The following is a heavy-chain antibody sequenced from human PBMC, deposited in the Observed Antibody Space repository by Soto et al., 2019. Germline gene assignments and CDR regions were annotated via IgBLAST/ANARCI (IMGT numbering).Heavy chain of an antibody. J-gene: IGHJ6*02. CDR2: IYYSGST. CDR3: ARARDAMTLP. Sequence: NPSETLSLTCTVSGGSISSGGYYWSWIRQHPGKGLEWIGYIYYSGSTYYNPSLKSRVTISVDTSKNQFSLKLSSVTAADTAVYYCARARDAMTLPWGQGTTVTVSS. V-gene: IGHV4-31*03. CDR1: GGSISSGGYY. D-gene: IGHD2-21*02.